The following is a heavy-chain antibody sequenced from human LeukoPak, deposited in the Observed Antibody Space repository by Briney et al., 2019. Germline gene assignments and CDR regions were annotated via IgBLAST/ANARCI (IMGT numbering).Heavy chain of an antibody. CDR3: ARDRYDSSVGGMDV. Sequence: GGSLRLSCAASGFTVSSNYMSWVRQAPGKGLEWVSVIYSGGSTYYADSVKGRFTISRDNSKNTLYLQMNSLRAEDTALYYCARDRYDSSVGGMDVWGQGTTVTVSS. CDR1: GFTVSSNY. J-gene: IGHJ6*02. V-gene: IGHV3-53*01. CDR2: IYSGGST. D-gene: IGHD6-6*01.